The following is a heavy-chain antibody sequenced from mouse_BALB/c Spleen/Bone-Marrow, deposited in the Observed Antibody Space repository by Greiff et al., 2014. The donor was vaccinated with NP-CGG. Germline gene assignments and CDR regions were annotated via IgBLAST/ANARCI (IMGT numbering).Heavy chain of an antibody. CDR1: GYTFTNYW. D-gene: IGHD2-14*01. J-gene: IGHJ1*01. Sequence: QVQLKESGAELVRPGTSVKISCKASGYTFTNYWLGWIKQRPGHGLEWIGDIYPGGGYTNYNEKFKGKATLTADTSSSTAYMQLSSLTSEDSAVYFCAREVRRYFDVWGAGTTVTVSS. CDR2: IYPGGGYT. V-gene: IGHV1-63*02. CDR3: AREVRRYFDV.